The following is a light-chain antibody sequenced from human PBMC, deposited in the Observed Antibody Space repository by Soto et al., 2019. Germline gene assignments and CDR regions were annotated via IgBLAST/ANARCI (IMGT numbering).Light chain of an antibody. J-gene: IGKJ4*01. CDR3: EQCDGFIT. CDR1: QDITNY. Sequence: DIQMTQSPSSLSASVRDRVPITYQASQDITNYLNWYQQKPGQAPKLLFYEASNFETRVPSRFSGNGSGRSFTVTISSLQPADLETDYCEQCDGFITLGGGT. CDR2: EAS. V-gene: IGKV1-33*01.